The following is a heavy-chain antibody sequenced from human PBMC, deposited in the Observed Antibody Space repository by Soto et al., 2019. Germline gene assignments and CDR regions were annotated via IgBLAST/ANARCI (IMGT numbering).Heavy chain of an antibody. J-gene: IGHJ6*02. V-gene: IGHV3-33*01. CDR1: GFTFSSYG. Sequence: QPWGSLRLSCAASGFTFSSYGMHWVRQAPGKGLEWVAVIWYDGSNKYYADSVKGRFTISRDNSKNTLYLQMNSLRAEDTAVYYCARDLYYYDSSGYPPPYYYYYGMDVWGQGTTVTVSS. CDR2: IWYDGSNK. D-gene: IGHD3-22*01. CDR3: ARDLYYYDSSGYPPPYYYYYGMDV.